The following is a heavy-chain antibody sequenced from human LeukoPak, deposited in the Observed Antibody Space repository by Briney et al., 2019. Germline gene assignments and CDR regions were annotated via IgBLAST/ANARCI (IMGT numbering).Heavy chain of an antibody. Sequence: SETLSLTCTVSRGSISSYYWSWIRQPPGKGLEWIGYIYYSGSTNYNPSLKSRVTISVDTSKNQFSLRLSSVTAADTALYYCARQSSPYCGGANCYLNWFDPWGQGTLVTVSS. V-gene: IGHV4-59*08. D-gene: IGHD2-15*01. CDR2: IYYSGST. J-gene: IGHJ5*02. CDR1: RGSISSYY. CDR3: ARQSSPYCGGANCYLNWFDP.